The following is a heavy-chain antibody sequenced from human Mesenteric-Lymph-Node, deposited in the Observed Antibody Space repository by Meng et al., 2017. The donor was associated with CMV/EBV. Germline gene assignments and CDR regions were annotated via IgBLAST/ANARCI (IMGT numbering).Heavy chain of an antibody. V-gene: IGHV3-30*04. CDR2: ISYDGSNK. CDR3: ARDPSLVNQQLVPRNYYYHYYGMDV. CDR1: GFTFSSYA. J-gene: IGHJ6*02. Sequence: GESLKISCASSGFTFSSYAMHWVRQAPGKGLEWVAVISYDGSNKYYADSVKGRFTISRDNSKNTLYLQMNSLRAEDTAVYYCARDPSLVNQQLVPRNYYYHYYGMDVWGQGTTVTVSS. D-gene: IGHD6-13*01.